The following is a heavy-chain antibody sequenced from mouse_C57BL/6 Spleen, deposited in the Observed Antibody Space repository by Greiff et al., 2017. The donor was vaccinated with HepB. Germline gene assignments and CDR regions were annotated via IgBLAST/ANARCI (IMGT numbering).Heavy chain of an antibody. CDR3: ARHYGSSSFYAMGY. J-gene: IGHJ4*01. CDR2: ISSGGSYT. CDR1: GFTFSSYG. V-gene: IGHV5-6*01. Sequence: EVHLVESGGDLVKPGGSLKLSCAASGFTFSSYGMSWVRQTPDKRLEWVATISSGGSYTYYPDSVKGRFTISRDNAKKTLYLQMSSLKSEDTAMYYCARHYGSSSFYAMGYWGQGTSVTVSS. D-gene: IGHD1-1*01.